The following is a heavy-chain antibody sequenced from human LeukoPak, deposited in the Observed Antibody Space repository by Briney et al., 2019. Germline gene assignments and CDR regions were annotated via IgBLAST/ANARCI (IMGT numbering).Heavy chain of an antibody. CDR2: MNPNSGNT. Sequence: ASVKVSCKASGYTFTSYDINWVRQATGQGLEWMGWMNPNSGNTGYAQKFQGRVTMTRNTSISTAYMELSSLRPEDTAVYYCARCSSSSGPYYYYGMDVWGQGTTVTVSS. V-gene: IGHV1-8*01. D-gene: IGHD6-6*01. CDR3: ARCSSSSGPYYYYGMDV. CDR1: GYTFTSYD. J-gene: IGHJ6*02.